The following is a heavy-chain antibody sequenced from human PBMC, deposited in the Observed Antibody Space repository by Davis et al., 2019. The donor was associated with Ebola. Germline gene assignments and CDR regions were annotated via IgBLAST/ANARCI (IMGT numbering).Heavy chain of an antibody. J-gene: IGHJ6*04. CDR1: GGSISSYY. CDR2: TYHSGST. Sequence: SETLSLTCTVSGGSISSYYWSWIRQPPGKGLEWIGYTYHSGSTYYNPSLKSRVTISVDRSKNQFSLNLSSVTAADTAVYYCASVSSGWYGFFGMDVWGKGTTVTVSS. V-gene: IGHV4-59*01. CDR3: ASVSSGWYGFFGMDV. D-gene: IGHD6-19*01.